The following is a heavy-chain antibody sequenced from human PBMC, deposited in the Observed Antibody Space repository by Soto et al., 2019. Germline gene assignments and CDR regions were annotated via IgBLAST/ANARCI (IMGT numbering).Heavy chain of an antibody. CDR3: ATMNGYFEY. CDR1: GFSFSTYS. Sequence: PGDSLKISCADSGFSFSTYSMSWVRQTPGKGLEWVSAITATGDRTYYADSVTGRFTISRDNSKKTHYLQMTSLRAEDTAIYYCATMNGYFEYWGQGTPVTVSS. CDR2: ITATGDRT. D-gene: IGHD3-22*01. V-gene: IGHV3-23*01. J-gene: IGHJ4*02.